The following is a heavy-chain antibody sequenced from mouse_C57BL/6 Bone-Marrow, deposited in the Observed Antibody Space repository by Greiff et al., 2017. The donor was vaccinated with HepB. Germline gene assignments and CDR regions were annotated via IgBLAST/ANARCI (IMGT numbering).Heavy chain of an antibody. Sequence: QVQLQQPGAELVKPGASVKLSCKASGYTFTSYWMHWVKQRPGRGLEWIGRIDPNSGGTKYNEKFKSKATLTVDKPSSTAYMQLSSLTSEDSAVSYCARWASTAVVGGYYAMDYWGQGTSVTVSS. J-gene: IGHJ4*01. V-gene: IGHV1-72*01. CDR2: IDPNSGGT. CDR1: GYTFTSYW. CDR3: ARWASTAVVGGYYAMDY. D-gene: IGHD1-1*01.